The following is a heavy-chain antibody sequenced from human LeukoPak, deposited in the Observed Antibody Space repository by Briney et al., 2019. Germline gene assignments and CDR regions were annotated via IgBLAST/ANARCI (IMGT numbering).Heavy chain of an antibody. CDR1: GVSVTTSH. CDR2: LSYTGKT. D-gene: IGHD2/OR15-2a*01. Sequence: SETLSLTCNVSGVSVTTSHWNWIRRRPGKGLEWIGCLSYTGKTDYNPSLKSRVSISLGSSNDHFSLKLTSVTAADTAVYYCSEGYFVPFDHWGQGSLVTVSS. V-gene: IGHV4-59*02. CDR3: SEGYFVPFDH. J-gene: IGHJ4*02.